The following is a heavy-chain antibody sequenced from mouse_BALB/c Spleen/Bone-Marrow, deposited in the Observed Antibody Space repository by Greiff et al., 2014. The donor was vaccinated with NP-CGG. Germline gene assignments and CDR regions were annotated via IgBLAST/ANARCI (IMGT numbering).Heavy chain of an antibody. CDR3: AREAAYYGNYGNDY. J-gene: IGHJ2*01. CDR2: INPYNDGT. D-gene: IGHD2-10*01. CDR1: GYTFTSYV. V-gene: IGHV1-14*01. Sequence: QLQESGPELVKPGASVKMSCKASGYTFTSYVMHWVKQKPGQGLEWIGYINPYNDGTKYNEKFKGKATLTSDKSSSTAYMELSSLTSEDSAVYYGAREAAYYGNYGNDYWGQGTTLTVSS.